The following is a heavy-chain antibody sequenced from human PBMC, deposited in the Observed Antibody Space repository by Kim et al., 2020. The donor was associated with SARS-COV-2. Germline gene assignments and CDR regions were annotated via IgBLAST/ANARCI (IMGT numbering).Heavy chain of an antibody. J-gene: IGHJ6*02. D-gene: IGHD3-10*01. CDR3: ARFSLRTFSAIGGYYYYGMDV. CDR1: GGSFSGYY. CDR2: INHSGST. Sequence: SETLSLTCAVYGGSFSGYYWSWIRQPPGKGLEWIGQINHSGSTNYNPSLKSRVTISVDTSKNQFSLKLSSVTAADTAVYYCARFSLRTFSAIGGYYYYGMDVWGQGTTVTVSS. V-gene: IGHV4-34*01.